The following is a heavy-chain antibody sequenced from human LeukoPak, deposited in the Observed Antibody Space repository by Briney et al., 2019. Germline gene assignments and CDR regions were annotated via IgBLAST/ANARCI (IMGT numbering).Heavy chain of an antibody. D-gene: IGHD1-26*01. Sequence: ASVKVSCKASGYTFTGYYMHWVRQATGQGLEWMGWINPNSGGTNYAQKFQGWVTMTRDTSISTAYMELSRLRSDDTAVYYCARETYSGSYYWFDPWGQGTLVTVSS. V-gene: IGHV1-2*04. CDR3: ARETYSGSYYWFDP. CDR1: GYTFTGYY. CDR2: INPNSGGT. J-gene: IGHJ5*02.